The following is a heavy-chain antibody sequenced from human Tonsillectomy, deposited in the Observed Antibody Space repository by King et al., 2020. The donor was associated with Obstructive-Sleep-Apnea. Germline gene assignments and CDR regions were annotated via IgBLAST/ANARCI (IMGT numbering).Heavy chain of an antibody. CDR1: GFTFSNYG. Sequence: VQLVESGGGVVQPGRSLRLSCAASGFTFSNYGMHWVRQAPGKGLEGVAFISYDGSNKYYADSVKGRFTISRDNSKNTVYLQVKSLRAEDTALYYCAKDAGFLSTANWFDPWGQGTLVTVSP. D-gene: IGHD3-10*01. CDR2: ISYDGSNK. J-gene: IGHJ5*02. V-gene: IGHV3-30*18. CDR3: AKDAGFLSTANWFDP.